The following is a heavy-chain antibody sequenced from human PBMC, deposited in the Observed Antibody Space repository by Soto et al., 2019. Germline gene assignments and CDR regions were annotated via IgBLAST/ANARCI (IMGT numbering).Heavy chain of an antibody. CDR1: GGAISTYY. J-gene: IGHJ5*02. Sequence: SETLSLTCTVSGGAISTYYWTWIRQTAGKGLEWIGRIYSSGSTKYNPALQSRVTMSLDTSNNQFSLRLTSVTSPDTAVYYCARGQRFSDWFDPWGQGTLVTVSS. V-gene: IGHV4-4*07. CDR3: ARGQRFSDWFDP. CDR2: IYSSGST. D-gene: IGHD3-3*01.